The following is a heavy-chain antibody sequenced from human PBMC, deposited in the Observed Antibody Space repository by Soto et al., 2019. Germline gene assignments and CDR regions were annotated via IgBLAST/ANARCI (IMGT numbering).Heavy chain of an antibody. Sequence: QVQLQESGPGLVKPSETLSLSCIVSGDSMSGHYWSWIRQSPGKGLEWIGYIHHSGTTNYNPSLENRVTISVDTSKNEFSLTLSSVSAADTAVYYCARHWGTAVVHGELFDYWGQGILVTVSS. CDR2: IHHSGTT. CDR1: GDSMSGHY. D-gene: IGHD1-7*01. J-gene: IGHJ4*02. CDR3: ARHWGTAVVHGELFDY. V-gene: IGHV4-59*08.